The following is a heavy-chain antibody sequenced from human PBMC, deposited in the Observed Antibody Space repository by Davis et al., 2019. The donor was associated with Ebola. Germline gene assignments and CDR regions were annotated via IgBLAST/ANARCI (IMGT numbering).Heavy chain of an antibody. CDR3: ARDFIAAAAY. CDR1: GFTFSSYW. V-gene: IGHV3-7*01. CDR2: IKQAGSEK. J-gene: IGHJ4*02. D-gene: IGHD6-13*01. Sequence: GESLKISCAASGFTFSSYWMSWVRQAPGKGLEWVANIKQAGSEKYYVDSVKGRFTISRDNANNSLYLQMNSLRAEDTAVYYCARDFIAAAAYWGQGTLVTVSS.